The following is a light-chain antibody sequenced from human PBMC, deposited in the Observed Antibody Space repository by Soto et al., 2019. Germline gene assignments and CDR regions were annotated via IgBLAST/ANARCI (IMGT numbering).Light chain of an antibody. Sequence: QSVLTQAASVSGSPGQPITISCTGTSSDVGAYNYVSWYQQHPGKAPKLMIYEVSNRPSGVSNRFSGSKSGNTASLTISGLQAEDEADYYCSSYTSSSTYVFGTGTKVTVL. V-gene: IGLV2-14*01. CDR3: SSYTSSSTYV. J-gene: IGLJ1*01. CDR1: SSDVGAYNY. CDR2: EVS.